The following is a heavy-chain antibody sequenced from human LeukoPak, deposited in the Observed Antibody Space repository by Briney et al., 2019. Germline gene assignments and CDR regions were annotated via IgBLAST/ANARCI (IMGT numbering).Heavy chain of an antibody. J-gene: IGHJ4*02. Sequence: ASETLSLTCTVSGGSISSSSYYWGWIRQPPGKGLEWIGSIYYSGSTYYNPSLKSRVTISVDTSKNQFSLKLSSVTAADTAVYYCASDYYDSSGYHDYWGQGTLVTVSS. CDR2: IYYSGST. D-gene: IGHD3-22*01. CDR3: ASDYYDSSGYHDY. V-gene: IGHV4-39*07. CDR1: GGSISSSSYY.